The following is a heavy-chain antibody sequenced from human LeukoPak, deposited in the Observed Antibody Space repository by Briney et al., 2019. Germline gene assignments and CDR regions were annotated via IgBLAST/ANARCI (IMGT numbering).Heavy chain of an antibody. CDR1: GGSINYYY. CDR2: IYTSGST. D-gene: IGHD5-18*01. Sequence: KPSETLSLTCTVSGGSINYYYWSWTRQPAGKGLEWIGRIYTSGSTNYNPSLKSRITMSVDTSKNQFSLRLSSVTAADTAVYYCARGEDTYFDYWGQGTLVTVSS. CDR3: ARGEDTYFDY. V-gene: IGHV4-4*07. J-gene: IGHJ4*02.